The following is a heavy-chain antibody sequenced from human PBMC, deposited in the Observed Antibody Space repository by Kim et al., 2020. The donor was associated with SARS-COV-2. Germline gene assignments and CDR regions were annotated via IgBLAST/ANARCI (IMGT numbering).Heavy chain of an antibody. Sequence: SETLSLTCSVSGGSISRSSDYWGWIRQPPGKGLEWIGSIFYSGSTYYNPSLKSRVTMSVDTSKNQFSLNLGSVTAADTAVYYCARQRPKDFDLDVWGQGT. CDR2: IFYSGST. D-gene: IGHD3-3*01. CDR1: GGSISRSSDY. V-gene: IGHV4-39*07. J-gene: IGHJ6*02. CDR3: ARQRPKDFDLDV.